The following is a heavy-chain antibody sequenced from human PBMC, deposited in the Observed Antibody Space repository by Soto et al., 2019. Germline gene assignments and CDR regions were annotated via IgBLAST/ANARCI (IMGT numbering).Heavy chain of an antibody. CDR1: GGTFSSYA. CDR2: IIPIFGTA. D-gene: IGHD4-17*01. CDR3: ARQRGTVTKYYYYYYCMDV. J-gene: IGHJ6*02. V-gene: IGHV1-69*01. Sequence: QVQLVQSGAEVKKPGSSVKVSCKASGGTFSSYAISWVRQAPGQGLEWMGGIIPIFGTANYAQKFQGRVTITADESTRTAYMELSSLRSEDTAVYYCARQRGTVTKYYYYYYCMDVWGQGTTVTVSS.